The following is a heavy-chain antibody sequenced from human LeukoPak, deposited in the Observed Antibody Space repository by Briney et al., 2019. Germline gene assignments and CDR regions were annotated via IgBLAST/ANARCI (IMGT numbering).Heavy chain of an antibody. CDR2: ISSSSSYT. J-gene: IGHJ6*02. CDR3: ARVGGLSFYGMDV. D-gene: IGHD3-16*02. CDR1: GFTFSSYS. V-gene: IGHV3-21*01. Sequence: PGGSLRLSCAASGFTFSSYSMNRVRQGPGKGQECVSSISSSSSYTYYADSVKGRFTISRDNAKNSLYLQMNSLRAEDTAVYYCARVGGLSFYGMDVWGQGTTVTVSS.